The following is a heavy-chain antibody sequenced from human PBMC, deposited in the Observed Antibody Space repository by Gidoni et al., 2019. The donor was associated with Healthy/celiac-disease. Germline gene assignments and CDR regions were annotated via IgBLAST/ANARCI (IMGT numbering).Heavy chain of an antibody. V-gene: IGHV4-30-2*01. J-gene: IGHJ4*02. CDR2: IYHSGST. CDR1: GGPISSGGYS. Sequence: QLQLQESGSGLVKPSQTLSLTCAVSGGPISSGGYSWSWTRQPPGKGLEWIGYIYHSGSTYYNPSLKSRVTISVDRSKNQFSLKLSSVTAADTAVYYCAAQEAQIPFYFDYWGQGTLVTVSS. CDR3: AAQEAQIPFYFDY.